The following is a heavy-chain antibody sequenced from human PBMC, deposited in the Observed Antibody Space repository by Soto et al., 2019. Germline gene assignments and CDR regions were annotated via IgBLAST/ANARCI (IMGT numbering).Heavy chain of an antibody. Sequence: SQTLSLTCAISGDSVSSNSAAWNWIRQSPSRGLEWLGRTYYRSKWYNDYAVSVKSRITINPDTSKNQFSLQLNSVTPEDTAVYYCARDYPDYDSKDYYYYGMDVWGQGTTVTVS. CDR2: TYYRSKWYN. D-gene: IGHD3-22*01. V-gene: IGHV6-1*01. J-gene: IGHJ6*02. CDR1: GDSVSSNSAA. CDR3: ARDYPDYDSKDYYYYGMDV.